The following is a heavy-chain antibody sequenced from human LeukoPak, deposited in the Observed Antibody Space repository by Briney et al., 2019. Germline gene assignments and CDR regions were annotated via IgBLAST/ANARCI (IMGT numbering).Heavy chain of an antibody. CDR3: ARLIGTVTTYDY. J-gene: IGHJ4*02. V-gene: IGHV3-7*01. Sequence: PGGSLRLACAASGFTFSNHWMSWVRQAPGKGLEWVASITPDGSGDHYMDSVKGRFTVSRDNAENSLYLQMNSLGAEDAPIYYCARLIGTVTTYDYWGQGTLVTVSS. CDR1: GFTFSNHW. D-gene: IGHD1-7*01. CDR2: ITPDGSGD.